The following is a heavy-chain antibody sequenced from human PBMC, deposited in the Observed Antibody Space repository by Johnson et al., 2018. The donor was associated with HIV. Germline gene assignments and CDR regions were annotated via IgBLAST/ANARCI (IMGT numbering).Heavy chain of an antibody. CDR2: VKGETDGATI. V-gene: IGHV3-15*01. J-gene: IGHJ3*02. CDR3: TTGLYWNDAFDI. Sequence: VQLVESGGGVVQPGGSLRLSCAASGFTFSTYGMYWVRKTPGKGVEWVGRVKGETDGATIDYAAPVKGRFTISRDGSKNTLYLRMKSLKTEDTGIYYCTTGLYWNDAFDIWGQGTMVIVSS. D-gene: IGHD1-1*01. CDR1: GFTFSTYG.